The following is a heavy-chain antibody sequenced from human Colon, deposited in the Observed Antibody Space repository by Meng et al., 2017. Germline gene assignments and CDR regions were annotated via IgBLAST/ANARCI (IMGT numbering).Heavy chain of an antibody. CDR2: IWFHGNDQ. J-gene: IGHJ4*02. CDR3: VRDADVSDYYSHADY. CDR1: GFTFSNYG. V-gene: IGHV3-33*01. Sequence: GESLKISCAASGFTFSNYGMHWVRQAPGKGLEWLAIIWFHGNDQKYADSVKGRFTVSRDNSKNTLYLQLNSLRADDTAVYFCVRDADVSDYYSHADYWGQGTLVTVSS. D-gene: IGHD2-21*02.